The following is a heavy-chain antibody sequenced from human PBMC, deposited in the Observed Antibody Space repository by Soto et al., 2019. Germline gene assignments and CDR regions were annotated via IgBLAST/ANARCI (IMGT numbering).Heavy chain of an antibody. J-gene: IGHJ5*02. CDR1: GGPISSNIYY. V-gene: IGHV4-39*01. CDR2: IHYSGST. Sequence: SETLSLTCTVSGGPISSNIYYWGWIRQPPGKGLEWIGNIHYSGSTYYDSSLKSRVTISVDTSKNQFSLKLSSVTAADTAVYYCARHWLQSWFDPWGQGTLVTVSS. D-gene: IGHD4-4*01. CDR3: ARHWLQSWFDP.